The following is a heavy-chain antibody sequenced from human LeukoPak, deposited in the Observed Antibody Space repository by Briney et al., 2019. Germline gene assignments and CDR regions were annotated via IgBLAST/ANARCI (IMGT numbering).Heavy chain of an antibody. Sequence: KPSETLSLTCTVSGGSISSSSYYWGWIRQPPGKGLEWIGSIYCSGSTYYNPSLKSRVTISVDTSKNQFSLKLSSVTAADTAVYYCARRKELRYFDWSYGMDVWGQGTTVTVSS. J-gene: IGHJ6*02. V-gene: IGHV4-39*07. CDR2: IYCSGST. CDR3: ARRKELRYFDWSYGMDV. CDR1: GGSISSSSYY. D-gene: IGHD3-9*01.